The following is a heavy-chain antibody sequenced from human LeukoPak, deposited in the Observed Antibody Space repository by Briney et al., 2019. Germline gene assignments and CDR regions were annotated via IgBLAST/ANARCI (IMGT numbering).Heavy chain of an antibody. CDR3: AKRLPNPYSSGWSCDY. V-gene: IGHV3-23*01. CDR1: GFTFSSYA. J-gene: IGHJ4*02. Sequence: PGRSLRLSCAASGFTFSSYAMSWVRQAPGKGLEWVSAISGSGGSTYYADSVKGRFTISRDNSKNTLYLQMNSLRAEDTAVYYCAKRLPNPYSSGWSCDYWGQGTLVTVSS. D-gene: IGHD6-19*01. CDR2: ISGSGGST.